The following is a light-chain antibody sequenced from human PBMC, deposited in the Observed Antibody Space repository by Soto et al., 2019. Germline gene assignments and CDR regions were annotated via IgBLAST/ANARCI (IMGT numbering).Light chain of an antibody. Sequence: SVMTRHTSVSASPRQSIAMSWTGTSRVVGADNSVSWYQQYQGKAPKLMIHDVSNRPSGVANRFAGSKSGSTDSLTISWLQAEDEADYYCSSYTSSSSYVFGSGTKVTVL. CDR3: SSYTSSSSYV. V-gene: IGLV2-14*01. CDR2: DVS. CDR1: SRVVGADNS. J-gene: IGLJ1*01.